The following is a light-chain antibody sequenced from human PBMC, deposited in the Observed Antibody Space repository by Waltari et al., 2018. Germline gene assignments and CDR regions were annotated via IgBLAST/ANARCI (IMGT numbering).Light chain of an antibody. CDR1: QSVRNN. J-gene: IGKJ1*01. CDR3: QQYSNWPPWT. Sequence: VMTQSPVTPSVSPGERATLSCRASQSVRNNLAWYQHKPGQAPRLVMYDASTRASGLPARFSGTGSGREFTLTINSLQSEDVAIYYCQQYSNWPPWTFGQGTTVEIK. V-gene: IGKV3-15*01. CDR2: DAS.